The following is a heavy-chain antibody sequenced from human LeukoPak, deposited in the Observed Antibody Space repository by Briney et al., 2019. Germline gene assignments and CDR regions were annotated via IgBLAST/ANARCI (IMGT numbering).Heavy chain of an antibody. CDR2: IYNSGST. J-gene: IGHJ3*02. CDR3: AREGVSYAFDI. Sequence: SETLSLTCTVSGVSISSYYWSWIRQPPGKGLEWIGYIYNSGSTNLNPSLKRRVTISVDTSRNHFSLKLSSVTAADTALYYCAREGVSYAFDIWGQGTMVTVSS. D-gene: IGHD2-8*01. CDR1: GVSISSYY. V-gene: IGHV4-59*01.